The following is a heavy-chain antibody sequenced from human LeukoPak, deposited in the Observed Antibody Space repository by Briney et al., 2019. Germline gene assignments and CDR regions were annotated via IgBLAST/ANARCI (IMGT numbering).Heavy chain of an antibody. Sequence: ASVKVSCKASGGTFSSYAISWVRQAPGQGLEWMGGIIPIFGTANYAQKFQGRVTITADESTSTAYMELSSLRSEDTAVYYCARDRLSGGVMPDDYWGQGTLVTVSS. J-gene: IGHJ4*02. CDR2: IIPIFGTA. CDR3: ARDRLSGGVMPDDY. D-gene: IGHD3-16*01. CDR1: GGTFSSYA. V-gene: IGHV1-69*13.